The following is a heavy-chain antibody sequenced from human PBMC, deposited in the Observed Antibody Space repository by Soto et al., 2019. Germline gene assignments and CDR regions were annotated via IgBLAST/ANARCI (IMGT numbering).Heavy chain of an antibody. CDR3: ARLAHTGGLDRWGGWFDP. Sequence: QLQLQESGPGLVKPSETLSLTCTVSGGSISSSSYYWGWIRQPPGKGLEWIGSIYYSGSTYYNPSLKSRVTISVDTSKNQFSLKLSSVTAADTAVYYCARLAHTGGLDRWGGWFDPWGQGTLVTVSS. J-gene: IGHJ5*02. V-gene: IGHV4-39*01. D-gene: IGHD3-16*01. CDR2: IYYSGST. CDR1: GGSISSSSYY.